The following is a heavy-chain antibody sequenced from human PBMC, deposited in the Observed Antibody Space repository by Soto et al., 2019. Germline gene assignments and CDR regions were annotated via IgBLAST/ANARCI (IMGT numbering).Heavy chain of an antibody. V-gene: IGHV4-39*01. D-gene: IGHD6-13*01. J-gene: IGHJ4*02. CDR1: GDSIRSGAYS. CDR2: FWSTGAT. CDR3: ARRPLAYFDY. Sequence: SETLSLTCTVSGDSIRSGAYSWDWLRQSPGKGLEWIGCFWSTGATYYNPSLKGRLTISLDTSKNQFSLNLNSVTAADTAVYFCARRPLAYFDYWGRGTHVTVSS.